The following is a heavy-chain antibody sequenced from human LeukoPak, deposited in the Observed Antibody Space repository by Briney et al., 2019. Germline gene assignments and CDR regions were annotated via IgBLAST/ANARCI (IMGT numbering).Heavy chain of an antibody. CDR2: ISTSGGST. CDR3: AKEALQSLRYSYISNFDY. D-gene: IGHD5-18*01. Sequence: GSLRLSCAASGFTFRGYAMSWVRQAPGKGLEWVSAISTSGGSTYYADSVKGRSTISRDNSKNTLYLQMNSLRAEDTAVYYCAKEALQSLRYSYISNFDYWGQGTLVTVSS. CDR1: GFTFRGYA. V-gene: IGHV3-23*01. J-gene: IGHJ4*02.